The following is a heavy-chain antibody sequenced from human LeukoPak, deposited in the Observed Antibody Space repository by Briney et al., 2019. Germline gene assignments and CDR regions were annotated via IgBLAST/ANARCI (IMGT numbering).Heavy chain of an antibody. CDR1: GGSISSSSYY. CDR2: IYYSGST. J-gene: IGHJ4*02. D-gene: IGHD3-3*01. Sequence: SETLSLTCTVSGGSISSSSYYWGWIRQPPGKGLEWIGSIYYSGSTYYNPSLKSRVTISVDTSKNQFSLKLSSVTAADTAVYYCARDNFGDFWSGYSRNFDYWGQGTLVTVSS. V-gene: IGHV4-39*07. CDR3: ARDNFGDFWSGYSRNFDY.